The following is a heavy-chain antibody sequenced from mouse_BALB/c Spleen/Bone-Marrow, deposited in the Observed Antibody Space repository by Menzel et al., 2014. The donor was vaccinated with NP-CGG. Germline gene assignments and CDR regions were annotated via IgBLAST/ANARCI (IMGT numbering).Heavy chain of an antibody. Sequence: EVQVVESGGGLVKLGGSLKLSCAASGFTFSSYYMSWVRQTPEKRLELVAAINSNGGSAYYPDTVKGRFTISRDNAKNTLFLQMGSLKSEDTALYYCARHGGFGNYFDYWGQGTTLTVSS. CDR2: INSNGGSA. J-gene: IGHJ2*01. CDR1: GFTFSSYY. V-gene: IGHV5-6-2*01. CDR3: ARHGGFGNYFDY. D-gene: IGHD1-1*02.